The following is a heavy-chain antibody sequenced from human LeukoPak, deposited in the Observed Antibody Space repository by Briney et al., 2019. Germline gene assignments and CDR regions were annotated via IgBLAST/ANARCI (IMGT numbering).Heavy chain of an antibody. V-gene: IGHV3-23*01. J-gene: IGHJ3*02. CDR3: ANQGGDTAMVIVGAFDI. Sequence: PGGSLRLSCAASGFTFSSYAMSWVRQAPGKGLEWVSGISGSGGSTYYADSVKGRFTISRDNSKNTLYLQMNSLRAEDTAVYYCANQGGDTAMVIVGAFDIWGQGTMVTVSS. D-gene: IGHD5-18*01. CDR2: ISGSGGST. CDR1: GFTFSSYA.